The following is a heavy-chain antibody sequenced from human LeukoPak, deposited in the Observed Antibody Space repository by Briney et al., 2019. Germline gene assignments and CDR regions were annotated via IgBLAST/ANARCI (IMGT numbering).Heavy chain of an antibody. Sequence: KPGGSLRLSCAASGFTFSNAWMSWVRQAPGKGLEWVGRIKSKTDGGTTDYAAPVKGRFTISRDDSKNTLYLQMNSLKTEDTAVYYCTTDFSIVVAATLYYFDYWGQGTLVTVSS. V-gene: IGHV3-15*01. CDR1: GFTFSNAW. CDR3: TTDFSIVVAATLYYFDY. CDR2: IKSKTDGGTT. J-gene: IGHJ4*02. D-gene: IGHD2-15*01.